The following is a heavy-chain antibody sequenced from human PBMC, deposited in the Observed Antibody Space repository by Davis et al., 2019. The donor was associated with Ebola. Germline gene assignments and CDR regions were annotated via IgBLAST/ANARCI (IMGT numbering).Heavy chain of an antibody. J-gene: IGHJ4*02. Sequence: SLKISCAASGFTFSSYGMHWVRQAPGKGLEWVAVIWYDGSNKYYADSVKGRFTISRDNSKNTLYLQMNSLRAEDTAVYYCARTHGYSSSWNDYWGQGTLVTVSS. CDR1: GFTFSSYG. V-gene: IGHV3-33*01. CDR2: IWYDGSNK. D-gene: IGHD6-13*01. CDR3: ARTHGYSSSWNDY.